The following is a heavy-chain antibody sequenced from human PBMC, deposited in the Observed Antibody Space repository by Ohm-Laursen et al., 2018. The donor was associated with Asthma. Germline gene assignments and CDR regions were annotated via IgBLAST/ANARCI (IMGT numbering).Heavy chain of an antibody. CDR2: IHPNNGDT. J-gene: IGHJ1*01. D-gene: IGHD6-13*01. CDR1: GYTFTTYP. CDR3: ARDLGHISNWYTEYFQY. V-gene: IGHV1-2*06. Sequence: ASVKASCKASGYTFTTYPLHWVRQAPGQGLEWMGRIHPNNGDTTYAQNFRGRVTFTRDTSIRIAYMELTSLSSDDTAVYFCARDLGHISNWYTEYFQYWGQGTLVTVSS.